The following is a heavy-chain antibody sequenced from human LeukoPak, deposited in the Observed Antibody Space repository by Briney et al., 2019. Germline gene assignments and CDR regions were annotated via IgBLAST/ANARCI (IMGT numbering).Heavy chain of an antibody. V-gene: IGHV5-51*01. D-gene: IGHD6-19*01. CDR1: GYSFTSYW. J-gene: IGHJ3*02. Sequence: GESLEISCKGSGYSFTSYWIGWVRPMPGKGLGWMGFIYPGDSDTRYSPSFQGQVTISADKSISTAYLQWSSLKASDTAMYYCARHGIAVGEGAFDIWGQGTMVTVSS. CDR3: ARHGIAVGEGAFDI. CDR2: IYPGDSDT.